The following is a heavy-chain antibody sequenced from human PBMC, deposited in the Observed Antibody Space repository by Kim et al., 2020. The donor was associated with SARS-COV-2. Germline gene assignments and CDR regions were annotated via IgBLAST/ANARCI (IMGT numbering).Heavy chain of an antibody. D-gene: IGHD3-22*01. J-gene: IGHJ3*02. CDR1: GFTFDDYT. CDR3: AKAQTEYYYDSSGYSESDAFDI. CDR2: ISWDGGST. V-gene: IGHV3-43*01. Sequence: GGSLRLSCAASGFTFDDYTMHWVRQAPGKGLEWVSLISWDGGSTYYADSVKGRFTISRDNSKNSLYLQMNSPRTEDTALYYCAKAQTEYYYDSSGYSESDAFDIWGQGTMVTVSS.